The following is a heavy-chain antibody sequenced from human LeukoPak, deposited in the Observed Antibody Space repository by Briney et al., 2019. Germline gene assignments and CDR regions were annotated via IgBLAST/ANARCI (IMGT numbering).Heavy chain of an antibody. CDR3: ARVTTAPGVYFDY. CDR1: GGSISSSTFY. D-gene: IGHD4-11*01. V-gene: IGHV4-39*07. Sequence: SETLSLTCTVSGGSISSSTFYWGWIRQPPGKGLEWIGSIYNSGSTYYNPSLKSRLTISVDTFKNQFSLKLSSVTAADTAVYYCARVTTAPGVYFDYWGQGTLVTVSS. J-gene: IGHJ4*02. CDR2: IYNSGST.